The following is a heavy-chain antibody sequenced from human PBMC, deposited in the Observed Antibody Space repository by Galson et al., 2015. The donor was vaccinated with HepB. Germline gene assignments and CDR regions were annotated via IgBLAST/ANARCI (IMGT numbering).Heavy chain of an antibody. Sequence: SLRLSCAASGFSISNHYINWVRQAPGKGLEWVSFIDTRDRIKYVDSVKGRITISRDSSKNTLYFQISSKRAEDTAVYYCARDREYFDLWGRGTLVTVSS. D-gene: IGHD2/OR15-2a*01. CDR3: ARDREYFDL. V-gene: IGHV3-66*01. J-gene: IGHJ2*01. CDR1: GFSISNHY. CDR2: IDTRDRI.